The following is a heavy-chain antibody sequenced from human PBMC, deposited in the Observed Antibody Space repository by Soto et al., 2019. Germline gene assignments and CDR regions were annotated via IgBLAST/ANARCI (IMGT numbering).Heavy chain of an antibody. D-gene: IGHD3-10*01. CDR3: VRAPMVRGVIKAREPDY. CDR1: GYIFTSYG. V-gene: IGHV1-18*01. CDR2: ISTDNGNT. J-gene: IGHJ4*02. Sequence: QVQLVQSGAEVKKPGASVKVSCKASGYIFTSYGISWVRQAPGQGLEWMGWISTDNGNTNYVQKLQGRATMTTDTSTSTAYMELRSLRSDDTAVYYCVRAPMVRGVIKAREPDYCGQGTLVTVSS.